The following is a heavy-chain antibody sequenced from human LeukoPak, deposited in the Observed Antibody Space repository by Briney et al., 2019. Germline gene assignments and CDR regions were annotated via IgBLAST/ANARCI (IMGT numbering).Heavy chain of an antibody. J-gene: IGHJ4*02. CDR1: GFTFSSYA. V-gene: IGHV3-23*01. D-gene: IGHD3-3*01. CDR3: AKDSGVLEWLSYFDY. CDR2: ISGSGGST. Sequence: GSLRLSCAASGFTFSSYAMSWVRQAPGKGLEWVSAISGSGGSTYYADSVKGRFTISRDNSKNTLYLQMNSLRAEDTAVYYCAKDSGVLEWLSYFDYWGQGTLVTVSS.